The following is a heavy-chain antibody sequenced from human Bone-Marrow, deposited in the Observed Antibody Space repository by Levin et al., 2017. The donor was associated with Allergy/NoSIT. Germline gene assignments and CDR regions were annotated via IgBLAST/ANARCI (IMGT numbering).Heavy chain of an antibody. V-gene: IGHV3-23*01. Sequence: GGSLRLSCLASGFTFSGYVMKWVRQAPGKGLEWISTINPSGASTYYADSVKGRFTISRDNSKSSLFLRMTSLRADDTAVYYCATATFDNWGQGALVTVSS. CDR1: GFTFSGYV. J-gene: IGHJ4*02. CDR3: ATATFDN. CDR2: INPSGAST.